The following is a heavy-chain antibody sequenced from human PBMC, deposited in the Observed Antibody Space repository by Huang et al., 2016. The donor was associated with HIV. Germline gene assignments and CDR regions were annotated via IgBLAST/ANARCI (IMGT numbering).Heavy chain of an antibody. D-gene: IGHD6-13*01. CDR1: GFDFRSYA. V-gene: IGHV3-30-3*01. CDR3: ARGGILGTSWYRPFDY. J-gene: IGHJ4*02. CDR2: ISNDRNNM. Sequence: QVQLGESGGGVVQPEKSLRLSCAASGFDFRSYAMNWVRQAPGKEEEWVAVISNDRNNMDYSDSVKGRFIISRDNSKNTLYLQMNSLRGEDTAIYYCARGGILGTSWYRPFDYWGQGTLVTVSS.